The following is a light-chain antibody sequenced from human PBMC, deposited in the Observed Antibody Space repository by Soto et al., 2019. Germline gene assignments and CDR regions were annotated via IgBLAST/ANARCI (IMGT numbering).Light chain of an antibody. CDR2: AAS. V-gene: IGKV1-6*01. Sequence: AIQMTQSPSSLSASVGDRVTITCRASQGIGNDLGWYQQKPGKAPKLLIYAASNLQSGGPSKFRGSGSGTDFNLTNSSLQPEDFATDYCLQDYNDPLTFGQGTKVDIK. J-gene: IGKJ1*01. CDR3: LQDYNDPLT. CDR1: QGIGND.